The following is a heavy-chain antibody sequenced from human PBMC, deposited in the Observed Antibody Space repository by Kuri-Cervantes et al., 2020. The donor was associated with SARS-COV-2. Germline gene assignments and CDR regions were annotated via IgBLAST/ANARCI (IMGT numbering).Heavy chain of an antibody. CDR2: ISYDGSNK. CDR1: GFTLSSYA. V-gene: IGHV3-30-3*01. D-gene: IGHD3-9*01. CDR3: ARDISGLYFDY. J-gene: IGHJ4*02. Sequence: GESLKISCAASGFTLSSYAMHWARQAPGKGLEWVAVISYDGSNKYYADSVKGRFTISRDNSKNTLYLQMNSLRAEDTAVYYCARDISGLYFDYWGQGTLVTVSS.